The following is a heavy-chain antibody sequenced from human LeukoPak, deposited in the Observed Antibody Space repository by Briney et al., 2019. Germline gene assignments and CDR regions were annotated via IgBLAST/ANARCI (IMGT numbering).Heavy chain of an antibody. Sequence: GGSLRLSCAASGLTFGTNGMHWVRQPPGKGLVWVSRIYNDGSTTNYADSVKGRFTISRDNAKNTLYLQMNSLTAEDTAVYFCARGGQKGATDYWGQGTLVTVSS. J-gene: IGHJ4*02. CDR3: ARGGQKGATDY. CDR2: IYNDGSTT. V-gene: IGHV3-74*01. D-gene: IGHD1-26*01. CDR1: GLTFGTNG.